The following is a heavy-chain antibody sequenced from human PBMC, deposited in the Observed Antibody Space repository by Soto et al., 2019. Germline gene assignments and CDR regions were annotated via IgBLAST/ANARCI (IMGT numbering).Heavy chain of an antibody. J-gene: IGHJ4*02. CDR2: KTYDGSNK. V-gene: IGHV3-30-3*01. CDR1: GFMFSSYA. Sequence: QVQLVESGGGVVHPGRSLRLSCAASGFMFSSYAMHWVRQAPGKWLEWVSVKTYDGSNKYYADSVKGRFTISRDNSKNTLYLQMNILRAEDTAVYYCARAGGLLVDYWGQGTLVTVSS. CDR3: ARAGGLLVDY. D-gene: IGHD1-26*01.